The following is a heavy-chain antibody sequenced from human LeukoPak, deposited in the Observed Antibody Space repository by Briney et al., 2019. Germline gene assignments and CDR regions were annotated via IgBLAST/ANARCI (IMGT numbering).Heavy chain of an antibody. CDR3: ARARKYCSSTSCYWRPYYYYYMDV. CDR2: INHSGST. D-gene: IGHD2-2*01. J-gene: IGHJ6*03. Sequence: PSETLSLTCTVSGGSISSSSYYWGWIRQPPGKGLEWIGEINHSGSTNYNPSLKSRVTISVDTSKNQFSLKLSSVTAADTAVYYCARARKYCSSTSCYWRPYYYYYMDVWGKGTTVTVSS. V-gene: IGHV4-39*07. CDR1: GGSISSSSYY.